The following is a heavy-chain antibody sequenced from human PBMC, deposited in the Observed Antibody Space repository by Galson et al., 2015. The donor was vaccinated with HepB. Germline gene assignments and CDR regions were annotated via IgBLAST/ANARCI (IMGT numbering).Heavy chain of an antibody. CDR2: ISAYNGNT. D-gene: IGHD2-2*01. J-gene: IGHJ6*02. Sequence: SVKVSCKASGYTFTSYGISWVRQAPGQGLEWLGWISAYNGNTNYAQKLQGRVTMTTDTSTSTAYMELRSLRSDDMAVYYCARAEGYCSSTSCYPYHLYYYYYGMDVWGQGTTVTVSS. CDR3: ARAEGYCSSTSCYPYHLYYYYYGMDV. CDR1: GYTFTSYG. V-gene: IGHV1-18*03.